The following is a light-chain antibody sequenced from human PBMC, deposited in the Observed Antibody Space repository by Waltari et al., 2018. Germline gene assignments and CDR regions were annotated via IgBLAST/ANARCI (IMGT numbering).Light chain of an antibody. CDR1: QSLLYSSNNKNY. CDR3: QQYYSSSYT. V-gene: IGKV4-1*01. Sequence: DIVMTQSPDSLAVSLGERATINCKSNQSLLYSSNNKNYLAWYQQKAGQPPKLLTYWASTREYGVPDRFSASGSGTDFTLTISSLKAEDVAVYYCQQYYSSSYTFGQGTKLEIK. CDR2: WAS. J-gene: IGKJ2*01.